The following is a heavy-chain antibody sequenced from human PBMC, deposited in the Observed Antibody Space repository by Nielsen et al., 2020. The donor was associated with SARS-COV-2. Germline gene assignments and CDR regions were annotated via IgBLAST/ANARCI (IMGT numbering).Heavy chain of an antibody. CDR3: VRDHHGTDWFDP. CDR1: GFTFSDYY. D-gene: IGHD3-10*01. J-gene: IGHJ5*02. V-gene: IGHV3-11*05. CDR2: ISTGSHYI. Sequence: GESLTISCTASGFTFSDYYMSWIRQAPGKGLEWVSYISTGSHYIDYAASVKGRFTISRDNAKNSLYLQMNSLRDEDTAVYFCVRDHHGTDWFDPWGQGTLVTVSS.